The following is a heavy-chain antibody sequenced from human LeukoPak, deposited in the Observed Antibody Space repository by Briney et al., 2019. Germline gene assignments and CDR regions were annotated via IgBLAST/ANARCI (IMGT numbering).Heavy chain of an antibody. CDR3: ARTKDDFWSGYYDY. D-gene: IGHD3-3*01. V-gene: IGHV7-4-1*02. CDR1: GYTFTSYA. CDR2: INTNTGNP. Sequence: ASVKVSCTASGYTFTSYAMNWVRQAPGQGLEWMGWINTNTGNPTYAQGFTGRFVFSLDTSVSTAYLQISSLKAEDTAVYYCARTKDDFWSGYYDYWGQGTLVTVSS. J-gene: IGHJ4*02.